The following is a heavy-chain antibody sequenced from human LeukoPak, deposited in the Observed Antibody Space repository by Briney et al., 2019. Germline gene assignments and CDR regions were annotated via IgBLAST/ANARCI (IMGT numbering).Heavy chain of an antibody. Sequence: SETLSLTCTVSGGSISSYYWTWIRQPPGKGLEWIGSLYYSGSTNYNPSLKSRVTISVDTSKNQFSLQLNSVTPEDTAVYYCARKGLSVAENWFDPWGQGTLVTVSS. D-gene: IGHD6-19*01. V-gene: IGHV4-59*12. CDR2: LYYSGST. J-gene: IGHJ5*02. CDR3: ARKGLSVAENWFDP. CDR1: GGSISSYY.